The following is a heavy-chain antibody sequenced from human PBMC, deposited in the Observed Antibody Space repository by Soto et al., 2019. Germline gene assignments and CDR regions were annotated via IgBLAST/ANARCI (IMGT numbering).Heavy chain of an antibody. V-gene: IGHV3-74*01. J-gene: IGHJ2*01. Sequence: EAQLVESGGGLVQPGGSLRLSCAASGLTLRNHWMHWVRQTPGKGLVWVSGMNTWGTVTYYADSVKGRFTISRDNAKNTLYLEMNSLRAEDTAVYYCGGVFDFWGRGTLVTVSS. CDR1: GLTLRNHW. CDR2: MNTWGTVT. CDR3: GGVFDF.